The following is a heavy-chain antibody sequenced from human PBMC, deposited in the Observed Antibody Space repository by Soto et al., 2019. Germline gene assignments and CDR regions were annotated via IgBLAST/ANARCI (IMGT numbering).Heavy chain of an antibody. D-gene: IGHD5-12*01. CDR1: GGSISSYY. CDR3: ARRTYSGSDRGRVPVYYYYYMDV. Sequence: TLSLTCTVSGGSISSYYWSWIRQPPGKGLEWIGYIYYSGSTNYNPSLKSRVTISVDTSKNQFSLKLSSVTAADTAVYYCARRTYSGSDRGRVPVYYYYYMDVWGKGSKVTVSS. CDR2: IYYSGST. J-gene: IGHJ6*03. V-gene: IGHV4-59*01.